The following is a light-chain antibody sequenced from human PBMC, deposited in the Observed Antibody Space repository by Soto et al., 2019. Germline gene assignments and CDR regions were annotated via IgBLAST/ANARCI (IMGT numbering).Light chain of an antibody. CDR2: DAS. V-gene: IGKV3-11*01. J-gene: IGKJ1*01. CDR3: QQRSNWPKT. Sequence: ERVMTRSPATLSVSPGERATLSCMASQSVSIDLAWYQQTPGQAPSLLIYDASNRATGIPARFSGSGSGTDFTLTISSLEPEDFAVYYCQQRSNWPKTFGQGTKVDIK. CDR1: QSVSID.